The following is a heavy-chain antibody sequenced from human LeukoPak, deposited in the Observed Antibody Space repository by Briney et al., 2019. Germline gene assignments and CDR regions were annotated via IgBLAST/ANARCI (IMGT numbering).Heavy chain of an antibody. D-gene: IGHD1-26*01. V-gene: IGHV4-30-4*08. CDR1: GGSVTADSYF. CDR2: IYYTAGS. J-gene: IGHJ4*02. Sequence: SETLSLTCTVSGGSVTADSYFWSWTRQPPGEGLEWIGYIYYTAGSYYNPSLKSRVTMSIDASTNQFSLKLNSVTAADTAVYHCGRGLRYSESYVVEYWGLGTLVTVSS. CDR3: GRGLRYSESYVVEY.